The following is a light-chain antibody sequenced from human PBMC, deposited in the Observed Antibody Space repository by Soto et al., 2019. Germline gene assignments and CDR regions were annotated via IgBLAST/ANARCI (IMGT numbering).Light chain of an antibody. CDR3: QQYNKWPFT. Sequence: LSQSVATLSLSQRERATLSCMTSLSVSVYLDWYQQKPGQAPRLLIYGASSRATGIPDRFSGSGSGTEFTLTINSLQSEDFAVYYCQQYNKWPFTVGQGTRLEIK. CDR1: LSVSVY. V-gene: IGKV3D-15*01. J-gene: IGKJ5*01. CDR2: GAS.